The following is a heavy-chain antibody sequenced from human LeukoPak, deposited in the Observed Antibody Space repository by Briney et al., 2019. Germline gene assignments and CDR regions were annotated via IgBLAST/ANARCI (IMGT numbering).Heavy chain of an antibody. CDR2: IYYSGST. D-gene: IGHD3-16*01. J-gene: IGHJ5*02. Sequence: PSETLSLTCTVSGGSISSYYWSWIRQPPGKGLEWIGYIYYSGSTNYNPSLKSRVTTSVDTSKNQFSLKLSSVTTADTAVYYCARARGIRNWFDPWGQGTLVTVSS. CDR1: GGSISSYY. V-gene: IGHV4-59*01. CDR3: ARARGIRNWFDP.